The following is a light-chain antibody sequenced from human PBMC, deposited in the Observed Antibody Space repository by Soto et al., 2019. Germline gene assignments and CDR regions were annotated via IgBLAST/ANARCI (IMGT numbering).Light chain of an antibody. V-gene: IGLV2-23*02. Sequence: QSVLTQPASVSGSPGQSITISCTGSSSDVGSFDLVSWHQQHPGKAPKLLIYEVSQRPSGISNRFSGSKSGNTAYLTISGLQAEDEADYYCCSYASSSSVVFGGGTQLTVL. J-gene: IGLJ2*01. CDR1: SSDVGSFDL. CDR3: CSYASSSSVV. CDR2: EVS.